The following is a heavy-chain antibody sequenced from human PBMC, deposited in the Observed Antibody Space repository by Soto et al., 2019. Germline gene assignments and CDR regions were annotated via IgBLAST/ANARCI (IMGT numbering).Heavy chain of an antibody. J-gene: IGHJ4*02. Sequence: QVHLVQSGAEVKKPGASVKVSCKASGYSFSSYGIIWVRQAPGQGLEWMGWISTYIGNAKYAQKFQGRVTLTTDTSTGTAYMELRSLRSDDTAVYYCARMLSSSVDNWGQGTLVTVSS. CDR2: ISTYIGNA. CDR1: GYSFSSYG. CDR3: ARMLSSSVDN. V-gene: IGHV1-18*01. D-gene: IGHD2-2*01.